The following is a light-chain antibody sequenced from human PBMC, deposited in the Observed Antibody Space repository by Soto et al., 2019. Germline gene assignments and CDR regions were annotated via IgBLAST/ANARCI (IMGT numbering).Light chain of an antibody. CDR2: GNS. CDR1: SSNIGAGYD. V-gene: IGLV1-40*01. J-gene: IGLJ3*02. CDR3: QSYDSSLSVGV. Sequence: HSVLTQPPSVSGAPGLRVTISCTGSSSNIGAGYDVHWYQQLPGTAPKLLIYGNSNRPSGVPDRFSGSKSATSASLAITGLQAEDEADYYCQSYDSSLSVGVFGGGTKLTVL.